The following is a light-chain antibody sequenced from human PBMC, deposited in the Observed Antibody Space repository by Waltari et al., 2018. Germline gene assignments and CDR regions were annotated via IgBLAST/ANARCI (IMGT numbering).Light chain of an antibody. Sequence: DIQMTQSPSSLSASVGDRVTITCRASQVIGNTLGWYQQKPGKAPKRLIYAASSLQSGVPSRFSGSGSGTEFTLTINSLQPEDFATFYCLQYNSYPYTFGQGTKLEI. J-gene: IGKJ2*01. CDR2: AAS. CDR3: LQYNSYPYT. CDR1: QVIGNT. V-gene: IGKV1-17*01.